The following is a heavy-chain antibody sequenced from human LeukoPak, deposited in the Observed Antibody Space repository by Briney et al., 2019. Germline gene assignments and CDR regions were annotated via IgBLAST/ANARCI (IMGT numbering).Heavy chain of an antibody. J-gene: IGHJ4*02. CDR1: GFTFSSSA. Sequence: GGSLRLSCAASGFTFSSSAMHWVRQAPGRGLEYVSAISSNGGSTYYANSVKGRVTISRDNSKNTLYLQMNSLRAEDTAIYYCAKAEGKNPTGGRWLDWGQGTLVTVSS. V-gene: IGHV3-64*01. CDR2: ISSNGGST. CDR3: AKAEGKNPTGGRWLD. D-gene: IGHD6-19*01.